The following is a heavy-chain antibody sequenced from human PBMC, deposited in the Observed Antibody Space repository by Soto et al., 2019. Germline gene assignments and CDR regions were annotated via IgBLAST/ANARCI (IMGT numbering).Heavy chain of an antibody. CDR3: ARLGVTTSVYYYTMDV. Sequence: AASVKVSCKASGYTFTSYYMHWVRQAPGQGLEWMGIINPSGGSTIYAQNLQGRLTMTRDTSTSTAYMELRSLRSDDTAVYYCARLGVTTSVYYYTMDVWGQGTTVTVSS. V-gene: IGHV1-46*01. J-gene: IGHJ6*02. D-gene: IGHD4-4*01. CDR2: INPSGGST. CDR1: GYTFTSYY.